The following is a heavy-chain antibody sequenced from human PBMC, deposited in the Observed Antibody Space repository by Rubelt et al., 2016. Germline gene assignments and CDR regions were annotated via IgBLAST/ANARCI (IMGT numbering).Heavy chain of an antibody. D-gene: IGHD3-16*01. Sequence: GQLVQSGAEVKKPGASVKVSCKSSGYSFTDYFIHWVRQAPGQGLEWMGSINPKDGATKYAQRFQGRVTLTGDTAITTAYMELSGLRSDDTAVYYCARGGIYSPDYWGQGTLVTVSS. CDR2: INPKDGAT. CDR3: ARGGIYSPDY. V-gene: IGHV1-2*02. J-gene: IGHJ4*02. CDR1: GYSFTDYF.